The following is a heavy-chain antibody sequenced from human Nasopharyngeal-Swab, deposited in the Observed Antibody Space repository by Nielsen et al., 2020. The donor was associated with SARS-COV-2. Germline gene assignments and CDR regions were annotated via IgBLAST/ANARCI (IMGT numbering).Heavy chain of an antibody. CDR1: GGSSSSYY. J-gene: IGHJ5*02. V-gene: IGHV4-59*01. D-gene: IGHD3-3*01. Sequence: SETLSLTCTVSGGSSSSYYWSWIRQPPGKGLEWIGYIYYSGSTNYNPSLKSRVTISVDTSKNQFSLKLSSVTAADTAVYYCARNNYDFWSGHWFDPWGQGTLVTVSS. CDR2: IYYSGST. CDR3: ARNNYDFWSGHWFDP.